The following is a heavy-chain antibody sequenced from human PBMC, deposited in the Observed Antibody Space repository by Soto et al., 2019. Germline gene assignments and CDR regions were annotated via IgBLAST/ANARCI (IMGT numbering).Heavy chain of an antibody. V-gene: IGHV3-23*01. CDR3: AKFSPGIVGASYYYYGMDV. J-gene: IGHJ6*02. CDR2: ISGSGGST. CDR1: GFTFSSYA. D-gene: IGHD1-26*01. Sequence: GGSLRLSCAASGFTFSSYAMSWVRQAPGKGLEWVSAISGSGGSTYYADSVKGRFTISRDNSKNTLYLQMNSLRAEDTAVYYCAKFSPGIVGASYYYYGMDVWGQGTTVTVSS.